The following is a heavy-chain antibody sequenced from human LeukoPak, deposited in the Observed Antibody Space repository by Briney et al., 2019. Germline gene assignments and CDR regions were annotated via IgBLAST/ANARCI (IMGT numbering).Heavy chain of an antibody. D-gene: IGHD5-12*01. V-gene: IGHV4-59*08. CDR1: GGSISSDY. CDR2: ISHGGTT. Sequence: SETPSLTCTASGGSISSDYWSWIRQPPGKGLEWIGYISHGGTTSYNPSLQSRVTISVDTSKNQFSLKVTSVTAADTAVYYCARRVVEALAPSVTNWFDPWGQGTLVLVSS. J-gene: IGHJ5*02. CDR3: ARRVVEALAPSVTNWFDP.